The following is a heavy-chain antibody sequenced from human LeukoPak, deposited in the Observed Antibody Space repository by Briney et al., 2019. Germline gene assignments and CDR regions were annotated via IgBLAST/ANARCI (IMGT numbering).Heavy chain of an antibody. V-gene: IGHV4-59*01. CDR2: IYYSGST. J-gene: IGHJ4*02. Sequence: SETLSLTCTVSGGSISSYYWSWIRQPPGKGLEWIGYIYYSGSTNYNPSLKSRVTISVDTSKNQFSLKLSSVTAAGTAVYYCARGTSYSSPLPLDYWGQGTLVTVSS. CDR3: ARGTSYSSPLPLDY. D-gene: IGHD6-13*01. CDR1: GGSISSYY.